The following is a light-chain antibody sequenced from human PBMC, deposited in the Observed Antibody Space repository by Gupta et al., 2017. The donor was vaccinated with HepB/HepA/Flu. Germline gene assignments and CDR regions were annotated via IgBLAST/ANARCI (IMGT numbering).Light chain of an antibody. J-gene: IGLJ2*01. CDR1: SSNLGNNS. V-gene: IGLV1-51*01. CDR3: GTWDSSLSAGV. Sequence: QSVLTQPPSVSAAPGQKVTIPCPGSSSNLGNNSVTWYQQLPGTAPNLLIYYNNKRPSGIPDRFSGSKSGTSATLGITGLQMGDEADYYCGTWDSSLSAGVFGGGTKVTVL. CDR2: YNN.